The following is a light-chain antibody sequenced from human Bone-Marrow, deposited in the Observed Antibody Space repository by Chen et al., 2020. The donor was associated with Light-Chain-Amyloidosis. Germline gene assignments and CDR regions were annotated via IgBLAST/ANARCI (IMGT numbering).Light chain of an antibody. Sequence: DIQMTPSASSLSASVGDRVTITCRASQSISTYLNWYQHKPGVAPRLLIYAASKLQSGVPSRFSGSGSGTDFTLTISSLEPDDSATYYCQHSYNTPRTVGQGTNLEIK. V-gene: IGKV1-39*01. CDR3: QHSYNTPRT. J-gene: IGKJ2*01. CDR1: QSISTY. CDR2: AAS.